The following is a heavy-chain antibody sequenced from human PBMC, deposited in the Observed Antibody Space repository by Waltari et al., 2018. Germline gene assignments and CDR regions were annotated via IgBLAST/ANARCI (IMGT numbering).Heavy chain of an antibody. CDR2: IIPNIGKA. CDR3: ARDHCSSTSCYLWFDP. J-gene: IGHJ5*02. Sequence: QVQLVQSGAWVKKPGSSVKVSCKSSGGTFSSYAISWVRQAPGQGLEWMGGIIPNIGKANYAQKFQGRGTLTADESTSTAYMELSSLRSEDTAVYYCARDHCSSTSCYLWFDPWGQGTLVTVSS. CDR1: GGTFSSYA. V-gene: IGHV1-69*01. D-gene: IGHD2-2*01.